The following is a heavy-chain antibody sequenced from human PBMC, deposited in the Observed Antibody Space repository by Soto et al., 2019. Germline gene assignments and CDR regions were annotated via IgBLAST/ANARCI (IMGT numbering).Heavy chain of an antibody. V-gene: IGHV3-30*18. J-gene: IGHJ4*02. CDR1: GFTFSSYG. CDR2: ISYDGSNK. Sequence: GSLRLSCAASGFTFSSYGMHWVRQAPGKGLEWVAVISYDGSNKYYADSVKGRFTISRDNSKNTLYLQMNSLRAEDTAVYYCAKDGSYFGAAHYFDYWGQGTLVTVSS. CDR3: AKDGSYFGAAHYFDY. D-gene: IGHD6-6*01.